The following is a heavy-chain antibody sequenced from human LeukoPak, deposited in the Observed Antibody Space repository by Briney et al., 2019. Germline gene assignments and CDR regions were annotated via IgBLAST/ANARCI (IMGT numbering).Heavy chain of an antibody. CDR2: INHSGST. D-gene: IGHD3-22*01. J-gene: IGHJ4*02. V-gene: IGHV4-34*01. CDR1: GGSFSGYY. CDR3: ARGRGSGYYPY. Sequence: PSETLSLTSAVYGGSFSGYYWSWIRQPPGKGLEWIGEINHSGSTNYNPSLKSRVTISVDTSKNQFSLKLSSVTAADTAVYYCARGRGSGYYPYWGQGTLVTVSS.